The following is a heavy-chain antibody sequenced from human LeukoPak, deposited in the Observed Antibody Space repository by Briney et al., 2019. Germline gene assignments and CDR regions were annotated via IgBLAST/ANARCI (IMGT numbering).Heavy chain of an antibody. V-gene: IGHV3-73*01. Sequence: PGGSLRLSCAASGFIFSGSAMHWVRQASGKGLEWVGRISTKANSYATTYAASVKGRFTISRDDSENTAYLQMNSLRTEDTAVYYCARLRETPVFGVVTKSTSYFDYWGQGTLVTVSS. J-gene: IGHJ4*02. CDR1: GFIFSGSA. CDR3: ARLRETPVFGVVTKSTSYFDY. D-gene: IGHD3-3*01. CDR2: ISTKANSYAT.